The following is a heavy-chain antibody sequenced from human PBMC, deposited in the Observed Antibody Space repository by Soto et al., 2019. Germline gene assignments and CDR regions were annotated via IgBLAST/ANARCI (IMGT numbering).Heavy chain of an antibody. J-gene: IGHJ5*02. D-gene: IGHD6-6*01. V-gene: IGHV3-7*05. Sequence: GGSLRLSCAASGFTFSSYWMSWVRQAPGKGLEWVANIKQDGSEKYYVDSVKGRFTISRDNAKNSLYLQMNSLRAEDTAVYYCARDLLEYSSSSSGYNWFDPWGQGTLVTVSS. CDR3: ARDLLEYSSSSSGYNWFDP. CDR2: IKQDGSEK. CDR1: GFTFSSYW.